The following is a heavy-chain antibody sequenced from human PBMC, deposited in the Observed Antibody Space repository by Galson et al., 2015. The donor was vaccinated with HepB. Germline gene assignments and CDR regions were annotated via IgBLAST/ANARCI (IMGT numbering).Heavy chain of an antibody. D-gene: IGHD3-3*01. CDR1: GFIFGNHA. CDR2: ISGNGDAT. V-gene: IGHV3-23*01. J-gene: IGHJ5*02. Sequence: SLRLSCAASGFIFGNHAMSWVRQAPGKGLEWVSGISGNGDATYFADSVKGRFTISRDNSKNTLYLQMNSLRAEDTAVYYCAKYDFWSGGWFDPWGQGTLVTVSS. CDR3: AKYDFWSGGWFDP.